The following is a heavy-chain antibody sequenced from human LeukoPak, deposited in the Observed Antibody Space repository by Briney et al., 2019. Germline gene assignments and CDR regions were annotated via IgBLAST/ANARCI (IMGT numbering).Heavy chain of an antibody. CDR3: ASRGYKAPFDY. CDR2: INHSGST. J-gene: IGHJ4*02. CDR1: GGSFSGYY. V-gene: IGHV4-34*01. Sequence: SETLSLTCAVYGGSFSGYYWSWIRQPPGKGLEWIGEINHSGSTNYNPSLKSRVTISVDTSKSQFSLKLSSVTAADTAVYYCASRGYKAPFDYWGQGTLVTVSS. D-gene: IGHD6-25*01.